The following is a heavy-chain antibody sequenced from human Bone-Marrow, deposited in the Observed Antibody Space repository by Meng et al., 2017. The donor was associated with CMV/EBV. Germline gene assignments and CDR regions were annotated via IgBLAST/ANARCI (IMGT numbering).Heavy chain of an antibody. CDR1: GFTFSSYD. CDR2: IGTAGDT. D-gene: IGHD3-16*01. V-gene: IGHV3-13*01. CDR3: ARVGQALYGMDV. Sequence: GGSLRLSCAASGFTFSSYDMHWVRQATGKGLEWVSAIGTAGDTYYPGSVKGRFTISRESAKNSLYLQMNSLRAGDTAVYYCARVGQALYGMDVWGQGTTVTFYS. J-gene: IGHJ6*01.